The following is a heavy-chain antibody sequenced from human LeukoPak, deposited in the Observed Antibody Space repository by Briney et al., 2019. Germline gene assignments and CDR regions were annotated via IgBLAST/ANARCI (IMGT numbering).Heavy chain of an antibody. CDR1: GFTLSNYG. CDR3: AKLVATMAARGDY. D-gene: IGHD5-24*01. Sequence: GGSLRLSCAASGFTLSNYGMHWVRQAPGKGLEWVAVISYDGSSKYYADSVKGRFTISRDNSKNTLYLQMNSLRAEDTAVYYCAKLVATMAARGDYWGQGTLVTVSS. V-gene: IGHV3-30*18. CDR2: ISYDGSSK. J-gene: IGHJ4*02.